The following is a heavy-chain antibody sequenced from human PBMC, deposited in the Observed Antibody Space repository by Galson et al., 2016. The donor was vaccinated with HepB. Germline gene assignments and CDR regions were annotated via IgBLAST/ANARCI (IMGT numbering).Heavy chain of an antibody. CDR1: GFTFSDYY. Sequence: SLRLSCAASGFTFSDYYMTWIRQAPGKGLEWVSYISSRSTYTGYADSVKGRFTISRVNAKNSLYLQMNSLGAEDTAVYYCARGIPQTYYFDYWGQGSLVTVSS. CDR2: ISSRSTYT. J-gene: IGHJ4*02. D-gene: IGHD3-16*01. CDR3: ARGIPQTYYFDY. V-gene: IGHV3-11*06.